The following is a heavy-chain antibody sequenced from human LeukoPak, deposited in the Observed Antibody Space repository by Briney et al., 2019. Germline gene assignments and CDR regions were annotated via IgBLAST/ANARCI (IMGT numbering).Heavy chain of an antibody. Sequence: GGSLRLSCAASGFTFKNYGMHWVRQAPGKGLEWVADIWYDGGNKYYADSAKGRFSISRDNSKDTLSLQMNSLRVEDTAVYYCARGACASTSCYDYWGQGTLVSVSS. CDR3: ARGACASTSCYDY. J-gene: IGHJ4*02. D-gene: IGHD2-2*01. CDR1: GFTFKNYG. V-gene: IGHV3-33*01. CDR2: IWYDGGNK.